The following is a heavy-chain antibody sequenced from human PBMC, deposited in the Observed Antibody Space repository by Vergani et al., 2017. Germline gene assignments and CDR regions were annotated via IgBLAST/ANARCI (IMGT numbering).Heavy chain of an antibody. CDR1: GFTFRNYA. V-gene: IGHV3-48*01. CDR2: ISDNGGTT. Sequence: VQLVESGGGVVQPGRSLRLSCAASGFTFRNYAMTWVRQAPGKGLEWVSIISDNGGTTYYADSVKGRFTISRDNAKNSLHLQMNNLRAEDTAVYYCARQSRDVFCTNGVCPLGYWGQGALVTVSS. CDR3: ARQSRDVFCTNGVCPLGY. D-gene: IGHD2-8*01. J-gene: IGHJ4*02.